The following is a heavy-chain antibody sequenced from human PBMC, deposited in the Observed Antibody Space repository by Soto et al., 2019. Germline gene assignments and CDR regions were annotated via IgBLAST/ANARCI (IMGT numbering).Heavy chain of an antibody. Sequence: QVQLVQSGAEEKEPGASVKVSCQASGYTFTSYGITWVRQAPGQGLEWVGWITGYNGNTNHAQRLQDRVTLTTDTSTNTAYMELRSLRSDDTAVYYCARDRGDYDYWGQGTLVTVSS. D-gene: IGHD4-17*01. CDR3: ARDRGDYDY. J-gene: IGHJ4*02. CDR2: ITGYNGNT. V-gene: IGHV1-18*01. CDR1: GYTFTSYG.